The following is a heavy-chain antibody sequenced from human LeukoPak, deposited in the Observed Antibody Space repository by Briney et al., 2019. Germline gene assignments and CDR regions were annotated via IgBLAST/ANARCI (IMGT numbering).Heavy chain of an antibody. J-gene: IGHJ5*02. CDR2: INPNSGGT. V-gene: IGHV1-2*02. D-gene: IGHD2-2*01. CDR3: ARDPGIVVVPAAIGWFDP. CDR1: GYTFTGYY. Sequence: KPGASVTVSCTASGYTFTGYYMHWVRQAPGQGLEWMGWINPNSGGTNYAQKFQGRVTMTRDTSISTAYMELSRLRSDDTAVYYCARDPGIVVVPAAIGWFDPWGQGTLVTVSS.